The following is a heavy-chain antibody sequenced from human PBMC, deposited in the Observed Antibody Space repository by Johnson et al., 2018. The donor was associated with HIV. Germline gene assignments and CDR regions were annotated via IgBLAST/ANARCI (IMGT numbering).Heavy chain of an antibody. V-gene: IGHV3-23*04. Sequence: VQLVESGGGLVQPGGSLRLSCAASGFTFSSYAMSWVRQAPGKGLEWVSAISGSGGSTYYADSVQGRFTISRDNSKNTLYLQMNSLRAEDTAVYYCARADWNHGGAFDIWGQGTMVTVSS. D-gene: IGHD1-1*01. J-gene: IGHJ3*02. CDR2: ISGSGGST. CDR1: GFTFSSYA. CDR3: ARADWNHGGAFDI.